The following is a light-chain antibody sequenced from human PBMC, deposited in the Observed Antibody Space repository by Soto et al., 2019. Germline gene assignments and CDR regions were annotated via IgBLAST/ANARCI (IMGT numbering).Light chain of an antibody. CDR2: DVG. CDR1: SSDVGAYNY. CDR3: SSYTTSTTYV. J-gene: IGLJ1*01. Sequence: QSVLTQPASVSGSPGQSIAISCTGTSSDVGAYNYVSWFQQHPGKAPKLMIYDVGSRPSGVSNRFSGAKSGNTASLTISGLQAEDEADYYCSSYTTSTTYVFGTGTKVTVL. V-gene: IGLV2-14*03.